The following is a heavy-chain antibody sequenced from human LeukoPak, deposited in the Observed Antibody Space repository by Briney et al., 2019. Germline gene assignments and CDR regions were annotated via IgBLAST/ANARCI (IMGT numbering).Heavy chain of an antibody. CDR1: GYTFTSYG. J-gene: IGHJ4*02. CDR3: ARDAPGDYVWGSYRYFDY. V-gene: IGHV1-18*01. D-gene: IGHD3-16*02. Sequence: ASVKVSCKASGYTFTSYGISWVRQAPGQGLEWMGWSSAYNGNTNYAQKLQGRVTMTTDTSTSTAYMELRSLRSDEPAVYYCARDAPGDYVWGSYRYFDYWGQGTLVTVSS. CDR2: SSAYNGNT.